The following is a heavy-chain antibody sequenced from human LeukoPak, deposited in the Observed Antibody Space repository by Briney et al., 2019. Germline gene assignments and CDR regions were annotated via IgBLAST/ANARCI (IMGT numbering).Heavy chain of an antibody. D-gene: IGHD2-15*01. Sequence: GGSLRLSCAASGFTFSTYGINWVRQAPGKGLEWVSYMSIIRGTIYYADSVKGRFTISRDNAKNSLYLQMYSLRDEDTAVYYCARDMTFCSGGSCYSLGFDIWGQGTMVTVST. J-gene: IGHJ3*02. CDR3: ARDMTFCSGGSCYSLGFDI. CDR2: MSIIRGTI. CDR1: GFTFSTYG. V-gene: IGHV3-48*02.